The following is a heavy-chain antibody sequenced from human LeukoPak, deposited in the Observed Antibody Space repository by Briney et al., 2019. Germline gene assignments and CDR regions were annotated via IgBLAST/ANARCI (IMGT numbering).Heavy chain of an antibody. V-gene: IGHV4-34*01. D-gene: IGHD3-22*01. CDR2: INHSGST. CDR3: AKSNGYGLIDI. J-gene: IGHJ3*02. Sequence: SETLSLTCAVYGGSFSGYYWSWIRQPPGKGLEWIGEINHSGSTNYNPSLESRVTISVDTSRNQFSLKLNSVTAADTAVYYCAKSNGYGLIDIWGQGTMVTVSS. CDR1: GGSFSGYY.